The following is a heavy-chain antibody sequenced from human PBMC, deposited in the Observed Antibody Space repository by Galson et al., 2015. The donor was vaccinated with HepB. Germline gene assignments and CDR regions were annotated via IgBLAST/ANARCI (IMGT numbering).Heavy chain of an antibody. D-gene: IGHD2-15*01. CDR1: GYTLTELS. V-gene: IGHV1-24*01. J-gene: IGHJ3*02. Sequence: SVKVSCKVSGYTLTELSMHWVRQAPGKGLEWMGGFDPEDGETIYAQRFQGRVTMTEDTSTDTAYMELSSLRSEDTAVYYCAGYCSGGSCSGSNAFDIWGQGTMVTVSS. CDR3: AGYCSGGSCSGSNAFDI. CDR2: FDPEDGET.